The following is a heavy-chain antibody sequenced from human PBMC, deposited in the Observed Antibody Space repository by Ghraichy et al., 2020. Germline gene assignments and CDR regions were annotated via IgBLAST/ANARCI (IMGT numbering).Heavy chain of an antibody. J-gene: IGHJ4*02. D-gene: IGHD6-19*01. CDR2: MSGSGGNT. V-gene: IGHV3-23*01. CDR3: AIGYTSRWYSADY. Sequence: GSLRLSCAASGFTFSSYAISWVRQAPGKGLEWVSAMSGSGGNTYYADSVKGRFTISRDNSKNTVYLQVNSLRAEDTAVYYCAIGYTSRWYSADYWGQGTLVTVSS. CDR1: GFTFSSYA.